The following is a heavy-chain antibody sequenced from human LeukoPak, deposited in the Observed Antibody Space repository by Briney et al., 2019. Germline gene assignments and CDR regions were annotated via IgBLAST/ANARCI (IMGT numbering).Heavy chain of an antibody. Sequence: SQTLSLTCAISGDSVSSNSAAWNWIRQSPSRGLEWLGRTYYRSKWHNDYAVSVKSRITINPDTSKNQFSLQLNSVTPEDTAVYYCASAFGYSSSWYGGDYYYYGMDVWGQGTTVTVSS. J-gene: IGHJ6*02. CDR2: TYYRSKWHN. D-gene: IGHD6-13*01. V-gene: IGHV6-1*01. CDR3: ASAFGYSSSWYGGDYYYYGMDV. CDR1: GDSVSSNSAA.